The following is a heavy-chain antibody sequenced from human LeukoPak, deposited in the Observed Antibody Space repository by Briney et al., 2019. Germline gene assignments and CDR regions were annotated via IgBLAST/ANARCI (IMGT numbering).Heavy chain of an antibody. Sequence: PSETLSLTCTVSGVSSSSSYWSWVRQPPGKGLEWIGYIFYTGDSNRNPSSKSRVSISLDTSKDQISLKLSSVTAADTAVYYCARHRFASPLDSWGQGTLVTVSS. CDR2: IFYTGDS. D-gene: IGHD2-21*01. V-gene: IGHV4-59*08. CDR3: ARHRFASPLDS. J-gene: IGHJ4*02. CDR1: GVSSSSSY.